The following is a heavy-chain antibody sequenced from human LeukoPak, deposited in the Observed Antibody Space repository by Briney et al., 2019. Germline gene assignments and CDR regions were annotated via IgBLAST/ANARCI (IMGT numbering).Heavy chain of an antibody. D-gene: IGHD6-13*01. V-gene: IGHV4-4*02. CDR2: ISHRGTT. CDR1: GGSISSSNW. Sequence: PSGTLSLTCAVSGGSISSSNWWTWVRQPPGKGLEWIGEISHRGTTNYNPSLKSRVSISVDESKNQLSLTLNSVTAADTAVYYCARGGGYSSSWSFDYWGQGTLVTVSS. CDR3: ARGGGYSSSWSFDY. J-gene: IGHJ4*02.